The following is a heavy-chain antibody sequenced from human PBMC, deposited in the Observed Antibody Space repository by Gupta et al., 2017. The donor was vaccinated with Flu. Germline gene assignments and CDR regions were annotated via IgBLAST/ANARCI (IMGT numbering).Heavy chain of an antibody. CDR3: ARHGGPENSGYDYSFDY. CDR1: Y. CDR2: IYYSGST. Sequence: YWGWLRQPPGKGREWIGSIYYSGSTYYNPSLKSRVTISVDTSKNQFSLKLSSVTAADTAVYYCARHGGPENSGYDYSFDYWGQGTLVTVSS. D-gene: IGHD5-12*01. J-gene: IGHJ4*02. V-gene: IGHV4-39*01.